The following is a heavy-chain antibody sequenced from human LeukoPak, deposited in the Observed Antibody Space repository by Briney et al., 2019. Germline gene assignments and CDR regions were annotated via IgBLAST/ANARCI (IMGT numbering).Heavy chain of an antibody. Sequence: ASVKVSCKASGYTFTSYGISWVRQAPGQGLEWMGWISAYNGNTNYAQKLQGRVTMTIDTSTSTAYMELRSLRSDDTAVYYCARDSMVRGAPNWFDPWGQGTLVTVSS. CDR2: ISAYNGNT. D-gene: IGHD3-10*01. J-gene: IGHJ5*02. V-gene: IGHV1-18*01. CDR3: ARDSMVRGAPNWFDP. CDR1: GYTFTSYG.